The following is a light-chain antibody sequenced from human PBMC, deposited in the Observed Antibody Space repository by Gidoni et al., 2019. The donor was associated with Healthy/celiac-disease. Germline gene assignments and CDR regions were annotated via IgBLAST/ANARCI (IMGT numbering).Light chain of an antibody. CDR1: QSVSSN. Sequence: EIVMTQSPATLSVSPGERATLSCRASQSVSSNLAWYQQKPGQAPRFLIYGASNRATGIPARFSGSGSGTEFTLTISSLQSEDFAVYYCQQYNNWPKTFGQGTKVEIK. J-gene: IGKJ1*01. V-gene: IGKV3-15*01. CDR3: QQYNNWPKT. CDR2: GAS.